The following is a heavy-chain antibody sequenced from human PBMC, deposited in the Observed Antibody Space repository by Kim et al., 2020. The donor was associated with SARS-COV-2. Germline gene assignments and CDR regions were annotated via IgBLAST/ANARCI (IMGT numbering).Heavy chain of an antibody. CDR2: ST. V-gene: IGHV4-39*07. CDR3: ARVKGNWFDP. Sequence: STNDKPCLKSRVTRSVETSKNQFSLKRTCVTAEDTAVYYCARVKGNWFDPWGQGTLVTVSS. J-gene: IGHJ5*02.